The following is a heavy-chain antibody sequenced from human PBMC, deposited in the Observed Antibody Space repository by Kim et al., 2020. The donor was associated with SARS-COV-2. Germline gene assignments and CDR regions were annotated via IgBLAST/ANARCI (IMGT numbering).Heavy chain of an antibody. CDR2: ISGSGGST. Sequence: GGSLRLSCAASGFTFSSYAMSWVRQAPGKGLEWVSAISGSGGSTYYADSVKGRFTISRDNSKNTLYLQMNSLRAEDTAVYYCAKDYYGSGLYYYYGMDVWGQGTTVTVSS. V-gene: IGHV3-23*01. CDR3: AKDYYGSGLYYYYGMDV. J-gene: IGHJ6*02. D-gene: IGHD3-10*01. CDR1: GFTFSSYA.